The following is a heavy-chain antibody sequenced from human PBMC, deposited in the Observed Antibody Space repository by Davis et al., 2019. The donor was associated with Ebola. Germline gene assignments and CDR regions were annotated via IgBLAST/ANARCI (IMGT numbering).Heavy chain of an antibody. CDR3: ARDREKLRYFDYYYGMDV. CDR1: GGTFSSYA. J-gene: IGHJ6*02. Sequence: AASVQVSCKASGGTFSSYAISWVRQAPGQGLEWMGGIIPIFGTANYAQKFQGRVTITADESTSTAYMELSSLRSEDTAVYYCARDREKLRYFDYYYGMDVWGQGTTVTVSS. CDR2: IIPIFGTA. D-gene: IGHD3-9*01. V-gene: IGHV1-69*13.